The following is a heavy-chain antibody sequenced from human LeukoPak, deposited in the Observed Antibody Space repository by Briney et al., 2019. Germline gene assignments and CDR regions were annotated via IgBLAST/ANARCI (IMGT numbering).Heavy chain of an antibody. D-gene: IGHD6-19*01. CDR2: FDPEDGET. Sequence: ASVKVSCKVSGYTLTELSMHWVRQAPGKGLEWMGGFDPEDGETIYAQKFQGRVTMTEDTSTDTAYMELSSLRSEDTAVYYCATDWGHSSGWCSFDYWGQGTLVTVSS. J-gene: IGHJ4*02. CDR3: ATDWGHSSGWCSFDY. CDR1: GYTLTELS. V-gene: IGHV1-24*01.